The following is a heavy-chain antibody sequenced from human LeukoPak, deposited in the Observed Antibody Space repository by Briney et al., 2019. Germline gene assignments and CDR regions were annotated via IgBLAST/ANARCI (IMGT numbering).Heavy chain of an antibody. D-gene: IGHD3-22*01. Sequence: ASVKVSCKASGGTFSSYAISLVRQAPGQGLEWMGGIIPIFGTTNYAQKFQGRVTITADESTSTAYMELSSLRSEDTAVYYCARGSVVIGFDPWGQGTLVTVSS. CDR3: ARGSVVIGFDP. J-gene: IGHJ5*02. V-gene: IGHV1-69*13. CDR2: IIPIFGTT. CDR1: GGTFSSYA.